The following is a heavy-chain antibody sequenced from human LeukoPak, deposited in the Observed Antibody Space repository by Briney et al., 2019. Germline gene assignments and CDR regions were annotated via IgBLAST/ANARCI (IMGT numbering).Heavy chain of an antibody. D-gene: IGHD5/OR15-5a*01. J-gene: IGHJ4*02. CDR1: GFTFSSYA. V-gene: IGHV3-23*01. Sequence: GGSLRLSCAASGFTFSSYAMSWVRQAPGKGLEWVSAISGSGGSTYYADSVKGRFTISRDNSKNALYLQMNSLRAEDTAVYYCAKQGISSRLGYGVYEYLDYWGEETLDTVSS. CDR2: ISGSGGST. CDR3: AKQGISSRLGYGVYEYLDY.